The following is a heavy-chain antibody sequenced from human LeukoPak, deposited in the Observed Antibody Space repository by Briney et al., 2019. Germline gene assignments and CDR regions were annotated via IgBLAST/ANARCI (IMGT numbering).Heavy chain of an antibody. CDR3: AREMATTPYFDY. V-gene: IGHV4-34*01. CDR1: GFTFSSYW. J-gene: IGHJ4*02. CDR2: INHSGST. Sequence: GSLRLSCAASGFTFSSYWMSWVRQPPGKGLEWIGEINHSGSTNYYPSLKTRVTISVDTSKNQFSLNLSSVTAADTAVYYCAREMATTPYFDYWGQGTLVTVSS. D-gene: IGHD5-24*01.